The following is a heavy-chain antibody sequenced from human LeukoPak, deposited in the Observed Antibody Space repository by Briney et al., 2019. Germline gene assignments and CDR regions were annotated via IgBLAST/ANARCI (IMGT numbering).Heavy chain of an antibody. V-gene: IGHV1-69*06. D-gene: IGHD6-13*01. CDR2: IIPIFGTA. Sequence: ASVKVSCKASGGTFSSYAISWVRQAPGQGLEWMGGIIPIFGTANYAQKFQGRVTITADKSTSTAYMELRSLKSDDTAVYYCVRDTALTGAAATGDYWGQGTLVTVSS. CDR3: VRDTALTGAAATGDY. J-gene: IGHJ4*02. CDR1: GGTFSSYA.